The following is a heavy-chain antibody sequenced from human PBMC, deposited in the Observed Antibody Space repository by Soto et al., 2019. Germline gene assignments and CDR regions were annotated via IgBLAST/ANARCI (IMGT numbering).Heavy chain of an antibody. CDR3: ARGYYDFWSGYQGAYYGMDV. J-gene: IGHJ6*02. CDR1: GLTFSDYY. Sequence: GGSPRLSCAASGLTFSDYYVSWIRQAQGKGLEWVSYIRSSSSYTNYADSVKGRSTISRDNAKNSLYLQMNSLRAEDTAVYYCARGYYDFWSGYQGAYYGMDVWGQGTTVTVSS. V-gene: IGHV3-11*06. CDR2: IRSSSSYT. D-gene: IGHD3-3*01.